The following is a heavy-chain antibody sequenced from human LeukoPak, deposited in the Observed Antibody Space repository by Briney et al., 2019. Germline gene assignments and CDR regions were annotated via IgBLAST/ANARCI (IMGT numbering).Heavy chain of an antibody. CDR1: GFTFSSYA. CDR2: ISGSGGTT. Sequence: GGSLRLSCAASGFTFSSYAMSWVRQAPGKGLEWVSAISGSGGTTCYADSVKGRFIISRDNSKNTLYLQMNSLRAEDTAVYYCAKDRGYTSGSYFFDYWGQGTLVTVSS. CDR3: AKDRGYTSGSYFFDY. J-gene: IGHJ4*02. D-gene: IGHD6-19*01. V-gene: IGHV3-23*01.